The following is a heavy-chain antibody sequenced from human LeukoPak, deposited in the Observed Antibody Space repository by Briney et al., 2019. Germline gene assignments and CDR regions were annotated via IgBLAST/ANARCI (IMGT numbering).Heavy chain of an antibody. CDR2: ISGSGGST. CDR3: AKGVRDGYNYPDY. V-gene: IGHV3-23*01. J-gene: IGHJ4*02. CDR1: GFTFSSYA. D-gene: IGHD5-12*01. Sequence: GGSLRLSCAASGFTFSSYAMNWVRQAPGKGLEWVSGISGSGGSTYYADSVKGRFTISRDNSKNTLYLQVNSLRAEDTALYYCAKGVRDGYNYPDYWGQGTLVTVSS.